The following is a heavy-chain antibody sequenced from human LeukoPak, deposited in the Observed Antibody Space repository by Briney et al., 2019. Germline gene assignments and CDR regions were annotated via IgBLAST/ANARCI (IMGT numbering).Heavy chain of an antibody. CDR1: GVSISSSNSY. V-gene: IGHV4-39*01. Sequence: SESLSPTCTLSGVSISSSNSYCGWLRHPPGRGREGFGSIFYSGNTYYNASLKSQVSISIDTSKNQFSLRLTSVTAADTAVYYCARQTGSGLFILPGDQGTLATVPS. D-gene: IGHD3/OR15-3a*01. CDR2: IFYSGNT. J-gene: IGHJ4*02. CDR3: ARQTGSGLFILP.